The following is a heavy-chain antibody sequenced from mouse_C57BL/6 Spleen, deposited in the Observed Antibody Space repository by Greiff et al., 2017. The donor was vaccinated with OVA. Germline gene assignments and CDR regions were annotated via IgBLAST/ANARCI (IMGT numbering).Heavy chain of an antibody. CDR2: IHPNSGST. CDR1: GYTFTSYW. CDR3: ARDGLGNYIYAMDD. J-gene: IGHJ4*01. Sequence: QVQLQQPGAELVKPGASVKLSCKASGYTFTSYWMHWVKQRPGQGLEWIGMIHPNSGSTNYNEKFKSKATLTVDKSSSTAYMQLSSLTSEDSAVYYCARDGLGNYIYAMDDWGQGTSVTVSS. V-gene: IGHV1-64*01. D-gene: IGHD2-1*01.